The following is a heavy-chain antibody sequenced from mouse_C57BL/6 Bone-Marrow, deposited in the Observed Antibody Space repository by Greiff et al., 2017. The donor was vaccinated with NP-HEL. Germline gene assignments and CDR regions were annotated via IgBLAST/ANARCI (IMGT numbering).Heavy chain of an antibody. Sequence: EVQGVESGGGLVKPGGSLKLSCAASGFTFSSYAMSWVRQTPEKRLEWVATISDGGSYTYYPDNVKGRFTISRDNAQNNLYLQMSHLKSENTAMYYCARDLDDGYYLFAYWGQGTLVTVSA. CDR3: ARDLDDGYYLFAY. V-gene: IGHV5-4*01. CDR2: ISDGGSYT. D-gene: IGHD2-3*01. CDR1: GFTFSSYA. J-gene: IGHJ3*01.